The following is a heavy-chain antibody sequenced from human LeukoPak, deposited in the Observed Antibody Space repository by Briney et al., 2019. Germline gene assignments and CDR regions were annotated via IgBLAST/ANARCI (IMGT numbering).Heavy chain of an antibody. J-gene: IGHJ4*02. V-gene: IGHV3-48*03. CDR3: ARDHGGSSPFDY. CDR2: ISSSGSTI. CDR1: GFTFSSYE. D-gene: IGHD4-23*01. Sequence: PGGSLRLSCAASGFTFSSYEMHWVRQAPGKGLEWVSYISSSGSTIYYADSVKGRFTISRDNAKTSLYLQMNSLRTADTAVYFCARDHGGSSPFDYWGQGTLVTVSS.